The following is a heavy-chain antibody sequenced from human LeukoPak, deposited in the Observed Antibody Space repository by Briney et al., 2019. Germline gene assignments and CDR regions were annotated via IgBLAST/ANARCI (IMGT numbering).Heavy chain of an antibody. V-gene: IGHV3-7*01. CDR3: ARDHTVDGLVFDY. Sequence: GGSLRLSCAASGSTFSDFWMNWVRQAPGKGLEWVASIKQDGSEKYYVDSVKGRFSISRDNAKNSLHLQMNSLRAEDTAVYYCARDHTVDGLVFDYWGQGILVTVSS. J-gene: IGHJ4*02. D-gene: IGHD6-19*01. CDR2: IKQDGSEK. CDR1: GSTFSDFW.